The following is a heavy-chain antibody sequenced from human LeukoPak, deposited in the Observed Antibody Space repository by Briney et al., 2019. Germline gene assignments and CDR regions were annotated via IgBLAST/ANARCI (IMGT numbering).Heavy chain of an antibody. CDR1: GFTFSSYS. D-gene: IGHD3-9*01. CDR2: ISSSGSYI. CDR3: ARVGYDILTGYYILKGYFDY. Sequence: GGSLRLSCAASGFTFSSYSMNWVRQAPGKGLEWVSSISSSGSYIYCADSVKGRFTISRDNAKNSLYLQMNSLRAEDTAVYYCARVGYDILTGYYILKGYFDYWGQGTLVTVSS. J-gene: IGHJ4*02. V-gene: IGHV3-21*01.